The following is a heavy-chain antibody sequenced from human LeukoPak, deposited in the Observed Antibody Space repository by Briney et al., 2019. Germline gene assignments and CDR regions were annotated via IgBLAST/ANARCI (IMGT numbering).Heavy chain of an antibody. J-gene: IGHJ3*02. V-gene: IGHV1-69*13. CDR2: IIPIFGTA. Sequence: EASVKVSCKASGYTFTGYYIHWVRQAPGQGLEWMGGIIPIFGTANYAQKFQGRVTITADESTSTAYMELSSLRSEDTAVYYCARRQADAFDIWGQGTMVTVSS. CDR3: ARRQADAFDI. CDR1: GYTFTGYY.